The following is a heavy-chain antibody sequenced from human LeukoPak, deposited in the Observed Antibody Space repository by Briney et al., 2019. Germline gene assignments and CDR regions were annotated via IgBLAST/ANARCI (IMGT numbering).Heavy chain of an antibody. CDR3: AKDATAVIGTVYMDV. J-gene: IGHJ6*03. CDR2: IYSGGYT. CDR1: GLTVSSNY. Sequence: PGGSLRLSCAASGLTVSSNYMSWVRQAPGKGLEWVSVIYSGGYTYYADSVKGRFTISRDNAKNSLYLQMNSLRAEDTAVYYCAKDATAVIGTVYMDVWGKGTTVTISS. D-gene: IGHD4-11*01. V-gene: IGHV3-53*01.